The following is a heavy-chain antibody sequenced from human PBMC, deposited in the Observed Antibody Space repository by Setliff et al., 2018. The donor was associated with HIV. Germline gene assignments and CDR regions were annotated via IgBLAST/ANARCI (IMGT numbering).Heavy chain of an antibody. CDR3: ARDRHYSGLGSYGP. D-gene: IGHD3-10*01. CDR1: GGSFGDYH. V-gene: IGHV4-4*07. J-gene: IGHJ5*02. CDR2: IFRSGTT. Sequence: SETLSLTCTISGGSFGDYHWSWIRQPAGRGLEWIGRIFRSGTTDYKFSPKSRVTISIDTSRNQFSLRLTSVTAEDTAVYYCARDRHYSGLGSYGPWGPGTLVTVSS.